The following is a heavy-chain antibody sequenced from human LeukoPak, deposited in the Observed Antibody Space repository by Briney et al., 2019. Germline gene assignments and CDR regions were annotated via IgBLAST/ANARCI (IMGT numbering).Heavy chain of an antibody. D-gene: IGHD1-20*01. V-gene: IGHV3-30-3*01. CDR1: GFTFSSYA. CDR2: ILYDGSKK. CDR3: ARDGLTGRTDGTLDH. J-gene: IGHJ4*02. Sequence: GGSLRLSCAASGFTFSSYAMHWVRQAPGKGLEWVTLILYDGSKKYYTDSVRGRFTISRDDSKNTLYLQMNSLRPEDTAIYYCARDGLTGRTDGTLDHWGQGTLVTVSS.